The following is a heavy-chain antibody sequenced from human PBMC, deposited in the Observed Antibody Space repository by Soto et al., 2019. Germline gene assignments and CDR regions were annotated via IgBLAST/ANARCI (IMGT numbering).Heavy chain of an antibody. J-gene: IGHJ3*02. CDR2: ISSSSSYI. CDR1: GFTFSSYS. D-gene: IGHD3-3*01. Sequence: PGGSLRLSCAASGFTFSSYSTNWVRQAPGKGLEWVSSISSSSSYIYYADSVKGRFTISRDNAKNSLYLQMNSLRAEDTAVYYCARDRGTISGKDAFDIWGQGTIVTVSS. V-gene: IGHV3-21*01. CDR3: ARDRGTISGKDAFDI.